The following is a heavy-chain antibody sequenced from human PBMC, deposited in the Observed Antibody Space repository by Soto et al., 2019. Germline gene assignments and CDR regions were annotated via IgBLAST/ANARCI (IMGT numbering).Heavy chain of an antibody. CDR1: GYTFTSYG. D-gene: IGHD6-19*01. J-gene: IGHJ4*02. Sequence: ASVKVSCKASGYTFTSYGISWVRQAPGQGPEWMGWISAYNGNTNYAQKLQGRVTMTTDTSTSTAYMELRSLRSDDTAVYYCARGSVAGTTTNEFDYWGQGTLVTVYS. CDR2: ISAYNGNT. V-gene: IGHV1-18*01. CDR3: ARGSVAGTTTNEFDY.